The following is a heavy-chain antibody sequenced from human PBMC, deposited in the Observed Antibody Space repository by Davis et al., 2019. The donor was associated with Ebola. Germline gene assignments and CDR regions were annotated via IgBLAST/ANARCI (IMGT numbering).Heavy chain of an antibody. Sequence: PSETLSLTCAVYGGSFSGYYWSWIRQPPGKGLEWIGEINHSGSTNYNPSLKSRVTISVDTSKNQFSLKLSSVTAADTAVYYCTFGVVTYFDLWGRGTLVTVSS. V-gene: IGHV4-34*01. J-gene: IGHJ2*01. D-gene: IGHD3-3*01. CDR2: INHSGST. CDR3: TFGVVTYFDL. CDR1: GGSFSGYY.